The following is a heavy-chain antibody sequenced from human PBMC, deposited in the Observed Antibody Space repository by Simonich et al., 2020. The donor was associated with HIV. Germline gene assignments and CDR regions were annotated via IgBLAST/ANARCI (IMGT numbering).Heavy chain of an antibody. CDR3: ARVLQFLYAFDI. Sequence: QVQLQESGPGLVKPSETLSLTCAVSGYSISSGYYWGWIRQPPGKGLEWIGSIYHSGSTDCNPSLKSRVTISVDTSKNQFSLKLSSVTAADTAVYYCARVLQFLYAFDIWGQGTMVTVSS. CDR2: IYHSGST. D-gene: IGHD3-3*01. J-gene: IGHJ3*02. CDR1: GYSISSGYY. V-gene: IGHV4-38-2*01.